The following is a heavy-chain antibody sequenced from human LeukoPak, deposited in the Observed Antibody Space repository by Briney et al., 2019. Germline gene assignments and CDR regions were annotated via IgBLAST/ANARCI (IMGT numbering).Heavy chain of an antibody. V-gene: IGHV3-15*01. CDR1: GLTFTNAW. D-gene: IGHD2-2*01. CDR3: ARGETSSYDY. Sequence: GGSLRLSCAASGLTFTNAWMSWVRQAPGKGLEWVGRIKSKTDGGTVDYAPPVKGRFTISRDDSRNTLSLQMNFLKTEDTAVYYCARGETSSYDYWGQGTLVTVSS. J-gene: IGHJ4*02. CDR2: IKSKTDGGTV.